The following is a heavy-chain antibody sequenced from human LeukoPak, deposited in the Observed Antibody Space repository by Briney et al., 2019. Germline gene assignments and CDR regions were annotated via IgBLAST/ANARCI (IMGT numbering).Heavy chain of an antibody. Sequence: GGSLRLSCAASGIRFSGSGMHWVRQAPGKGLEWVSFIQNHGGDKNYADSVKGRFTVSRDNSQNTVYLQMNTLRPEDTAVYYCAREGGVVVAGTFDYRGQGTLVTVSS. D-gene: IGHD6-19*01. CDR2: IQNHGGDK. J-gene: IGHJ4*02. CDR1: GIRFSGSG. V-gene: IGHV3-30*02. CDR3: AREGGVVVAGTFDY.